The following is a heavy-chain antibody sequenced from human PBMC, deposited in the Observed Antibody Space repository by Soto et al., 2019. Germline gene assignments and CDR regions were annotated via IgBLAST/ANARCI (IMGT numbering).Heavy chain of an antibody. Sequence: ASVKVSCKASGYTLTGYYIHWVRQAPGQGLEWMGWINPNSGGTNYAQKFQGSVTMTRDTSISTVYMELRRLRSDDTAVYYCARAGIAAAGSGEDGMDVWGQGTTVTVSS. CDR3: ARAGIAAAGSGEDGMDV. CDR1: GYTLTGYY. CDR2: INPNSGGT. V-gene: IGHV1-2*02. J-gene: IGHJ6*02. D-gene: IGHD6-13*01.